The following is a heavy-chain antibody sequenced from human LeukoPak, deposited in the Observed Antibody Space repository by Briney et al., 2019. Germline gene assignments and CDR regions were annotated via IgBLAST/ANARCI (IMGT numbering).Heavy chain of an antibody. CDR3: ARGDSSSGVLSYYYYYGMDV. CDR1: GFTFSGYP. J-gene: IGHJ6*02. CDR2: ISYDGSNK. D-gene: IGHD6-6*01. Sequence: GGSLRLSCAASGFTFSGYPIHWVRQAPGKGLEWVAVISYDGSNKYYADSVKGRFTISRDNSKNTLYLQMNSLRAEDTAVYYCARGDSSSGVLSYYYYYGMDVWGQGTTVTVSS. V-gene: IGHV3-30-3*01.